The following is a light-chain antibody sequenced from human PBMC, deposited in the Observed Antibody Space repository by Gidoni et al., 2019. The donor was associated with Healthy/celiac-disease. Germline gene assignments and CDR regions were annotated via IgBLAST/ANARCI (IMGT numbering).Light chain of an antibody. Sequence: EIVMTQSPATRSVSPGERATLSCRASQSVNSNLAWYQQQPGQAPRLLIYGASARATGSPARFSGSGSGTEFALTISSLQSEDFAVYYCQQYNNWPPLFTFGPGTKVDIK. V-gene: IGKV3-15*01. CDR3: QQYNNWPPLFT. J-gene: IGKJ3*01. CDR2: GAS. CDR1: QSVNSN.